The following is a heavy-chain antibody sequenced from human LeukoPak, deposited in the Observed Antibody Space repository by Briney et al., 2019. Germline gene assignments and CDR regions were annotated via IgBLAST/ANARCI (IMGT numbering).Heavy chain of an antibody. V-gene: IGHV1-8*01. CDR3: ARGRGYSNGWFEADDY. J-gene: IGHJ4*02. Sequence: ASVKVSCKASGYPFISYDINWVRQATGQGLEWMGWMNPNSGNTGYAQRFQDRVTMTRNTSISTAYMEVSSLRSEDTAMYFCARGRGYSNGWFEADDYRGQGTLVTVSS. D-gene: IGHD6-19*01. CDR2: MNPNSGNT. CDR1: GYPFISYD.